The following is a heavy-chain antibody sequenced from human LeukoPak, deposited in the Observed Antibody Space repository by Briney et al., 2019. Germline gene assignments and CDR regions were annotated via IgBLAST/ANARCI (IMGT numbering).Heavy chain of an antibody. J-gene: IGHJ5*02. V-gene: IGHV4-34*01. D-gene: IGHD3-16*01. CDR3: ARGGVLWTGENWFDP. Sequence: ETLSLTCAVYGGSFSGYYWSWIRQPPGKGLEWIGEINHSGSTNYNPSLKSRVTISVDTSKNQFSLKLSSVTAADTAVYYCARGGVLWTGENWFDPWGQGTLVTVSS. CDR2: INHSGST. CDR1: GGSFSGYY.